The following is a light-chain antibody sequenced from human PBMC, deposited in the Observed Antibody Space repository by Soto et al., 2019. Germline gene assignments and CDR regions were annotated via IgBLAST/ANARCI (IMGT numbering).Light chain of an antibody. CDR2: GAS. J-gene: IGKJ3*01. CDR1: QSVSSN. Sequence: EIVMTQSPATLSVSPGERATLSCRASQSVSSNLAWYQQKPGQAPRLLIYGASTRPTGIPARFSGSGSGTEFTLTISSLQSEDFAVYYCQQYNNWPLAFGPGNKVDIK. CDR3: QQYNNWPLA. V-gene: IGKV3-15*01.